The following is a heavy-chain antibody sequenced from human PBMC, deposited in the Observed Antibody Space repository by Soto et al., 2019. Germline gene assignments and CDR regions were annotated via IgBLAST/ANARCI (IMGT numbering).Heavy chain of an antibody. CDR2: IYSGGST. Sequence: EVQLVESGGGLVQPGESLRLSCAASGFTVDSNYMNWVRQVPGKGLEWVSIIYSGGSTYYADSVKGRFTISRDNSKNTLYLQMNSLRAEDTAVYYCERATFWSEDYWGQGTLVTVSS. D-gene: IGHD3-3*01. V-gene: IGHV3-66*01. CDR3: ERATFWSEDY. J-gene: IGHJ4*02. CDR1: GFTVDSNY.